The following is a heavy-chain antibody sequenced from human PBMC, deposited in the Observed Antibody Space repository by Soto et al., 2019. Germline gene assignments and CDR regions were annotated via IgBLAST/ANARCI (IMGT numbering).Heavy chain of an antibody. J-gene: IGHJ5*02. V-gene: IGHV4-34*01. Sequence: SETLSLTCAVYGGSFSGYYWSWIRQPPGKXLEWIGEINHSGSTNYNPSLKSRVTISVDTSKNQFSLKLSSVTAADTAVYYCARAKRITIFGVVEGGFDPWGQGTLVTVSS. CDR2: INHSGST. CDR1: GGSFSGYY. D-gene: IGHD3-3*01. CDR3: ARAKRITIFGVVEGGFDP.